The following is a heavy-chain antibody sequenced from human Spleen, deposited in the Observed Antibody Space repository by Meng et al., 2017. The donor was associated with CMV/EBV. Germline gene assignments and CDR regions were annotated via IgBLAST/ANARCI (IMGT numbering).Heavy chain of an antibody. CDR2: ISSSATNI. Sequence: SSLCTFSDYYMSWIRQAPGKGLEWVSSISSSATNIYYADSVKGLFTISRDNAKNSLYLQMNSLRAEDTAFYYCATSMWFGESSFDYWGQGTLVTVSS. V-gene: IGHV3-11*04. CDR1: LCTFSDYY. J-gene: IGHJ4*02. CDR3: ATSMWFGESSFDY. D-gene: IGHD3-10*01.